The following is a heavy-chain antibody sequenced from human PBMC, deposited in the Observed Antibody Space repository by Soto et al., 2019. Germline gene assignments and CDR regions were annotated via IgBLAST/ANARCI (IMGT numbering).Heavy chain of an antibody. CDR3: AKGGDCSSTGWSGENYFDC. CDR1: GFTFSSYA. Sequence: EVQLLESGGGLVQPGGSLRLSCAASGFTFSSYAMSWVRQAPGKGLEWVSAISGSGGSTYYADSVKGRSTISRDNSKNPLSLQLNRLSADDTGVYSCAKGGDCSSTGWSGENYFDCCGKGNVVTVCS. D-gene: IGHD2-2*01. V-gene: IGHV3-23*01. CDR2: ISGSGGST. J-gene: IGHJ4*02.